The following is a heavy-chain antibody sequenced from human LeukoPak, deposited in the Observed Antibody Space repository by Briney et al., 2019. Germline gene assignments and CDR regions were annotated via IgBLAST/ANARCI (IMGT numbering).Heavy chain of an antibody. CDR1: GYTFTSYY. J-gene: IGHJ6*03. CDR2: INPSGGST. Sequence: ASVKVSCKASGYTFTSYYMHWVRQAPGQGLEWMGIINPSGGSTSYAQKFQGRVTMTRDTSTSTVYMELSSLRSEDTAVYYCARDQGGDYGRGRYYYYYYMDVWGKGTTVTVSS. V-gene: IGHV1-46*01. CDR3: ARDQGGDYGRGRYYYYYYMDV. D-gene: IGHD4-17*01.